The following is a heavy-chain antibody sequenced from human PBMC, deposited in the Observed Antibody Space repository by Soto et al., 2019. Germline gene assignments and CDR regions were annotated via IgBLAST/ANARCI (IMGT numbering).Heavy chain of an antibody. Sequence: VASVKLSCKAPGGTFKNNGVGWVRQAPGQGIEWMGWILPVFGTTNYAHKVQGRLTITANDFTSTVYMELSRLRHEDTAVYYCARENGVAVATILYYFDYWGPGTLVTVSS. CDR2: ILPVFGTT. CDR1: GGTFKNNG. D-gene: IGHD5-12*01. J-gene: IGHJ4*02. V-gene: IGHV1-69*13. CDR3: ARENGVAVATILYYFDY.